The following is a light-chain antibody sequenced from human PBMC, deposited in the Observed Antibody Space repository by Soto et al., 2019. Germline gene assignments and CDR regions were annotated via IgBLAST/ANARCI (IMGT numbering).Light chain of an antibody. CDR2: EVT. CDR1: SSDVGGYNY. J-gene: IGLJ2*01. V-gene: IGLV2-8*01. CDR3: SSYAGSNNLV. Sequence: QSALTQSPSASGSPGQSVTISCTGTSSDVGGYNYVSWYQQHPGKAPKLMISEVTKRPSGVPDRFSGSKSGNTASLTVSGLHAEDDADYYCSSYAGSNNLVFGGGTKLTVL.